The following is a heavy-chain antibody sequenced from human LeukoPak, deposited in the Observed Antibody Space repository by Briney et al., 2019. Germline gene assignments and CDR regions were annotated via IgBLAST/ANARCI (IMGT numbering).Heavy chain of an antibody. CDR1: GLPIGDLA. D-gene: IGHD5-12*01. CDR2: IKEDGSAK. Sequence: QAGGSLRRSCVASGLPIGDLAMHWVRQAPGKGLEWVANIKEDGSAKYYVDSMKGRFTISRDNAKNSLYLQINSLRAEDTSVYYCASDSLGYGGCSYWREGSLVSVCS. J-gene: IGHJ4*02. CDR3: ASDSLGYGGCSY. V-gene: IGHV3-7*04.